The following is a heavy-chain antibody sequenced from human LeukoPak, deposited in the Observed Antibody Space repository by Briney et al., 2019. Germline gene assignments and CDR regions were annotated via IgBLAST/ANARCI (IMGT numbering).Heavy chain of an antibody. CDR1: GDSVSGNSAA. CDR3: ARGWNFFDS. D-gene: IGHD1-1*01. CDR2: TYYRSKWSN. Sequence: SQTLSLTCAISGDSVSGNSAAWNWIRQSPSRGLEWLGRTYYRSKWSNDYAVSVRGRININPDTSKNQLSLQLDSVTPEDTAVYYCARGWNFFDSWGQGILVTVSS. V-gene: IGHV6-1*01. J-gene: IGHJ4*02.